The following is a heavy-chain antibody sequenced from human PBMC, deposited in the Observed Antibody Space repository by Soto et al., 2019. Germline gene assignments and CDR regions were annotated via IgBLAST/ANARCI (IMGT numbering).Heavy chain of an antibody. CDR1: GYTFTSYY. CDR2: INPSGGST. CDR3: ARERSRTRIAVAGTNSFDY. V-gene: IGHV1-46*01. D-gene: IGHD6-19*01. Sequence: QVQLVQSGAEVKKPGASVKVSCKASGYTFTSYYMHWVRQAPGQGLEWMGIINPSGGSTSYAQKFQGRVTMTRDTSTSTVYMELSSLRSEDTAVYYCARERSRTRIAVAGTNSFDYWGQGTLVTVSS. J-gene: IGHJ4*02.